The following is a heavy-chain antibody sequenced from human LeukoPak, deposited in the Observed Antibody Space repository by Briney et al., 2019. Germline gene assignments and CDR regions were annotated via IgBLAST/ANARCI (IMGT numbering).Heavy chain of an antibody. J-gene: IGHJ4*02. Sequence: GGSLRLSCAASGFTFSDYVMHWVRRAPGKGLEYVSGISSNGDNTYYANSVKGRFTISRDNSKNTLYLQMDSLRAEDMAVYYCARSTGYCSGGSCYSDYWGQGTLVTVSS. V-gene: IGHV3-64*01. D-gene: IGHD2-15*01. CDR2: ISSNGDNT. CDR1: GFTFSDYV. CDR3: ARSTGYCSGGSCYSDY.